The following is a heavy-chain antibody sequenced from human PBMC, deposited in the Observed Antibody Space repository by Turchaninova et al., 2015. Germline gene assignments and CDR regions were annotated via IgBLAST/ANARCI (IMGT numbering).Heavy chain of an antibody. Sequence: EVQLVESGGGMVQPGGSLGVSCLASGFTFSSYWMSWVRQARGKGPEWLASISQDGSQDYHVDSVKGRFTSTRDNAKNSLYLQLNRLRAEDTAVYYCTRDRRSLGPFDYWGQGTLVTVSS. CDR2: ISQDGSQD. CDR1: GFTFSSYW. J-gene: IGHJ4*02. V-gene: IGHV3-7*03. D-gene: IGHD1-26*01. CDR3: TRDRRSLGPFDY.